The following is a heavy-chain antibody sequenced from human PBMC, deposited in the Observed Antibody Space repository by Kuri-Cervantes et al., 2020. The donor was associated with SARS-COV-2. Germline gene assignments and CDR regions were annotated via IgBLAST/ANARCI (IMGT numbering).Heavy chain of an antibody. V-gene: IGHV3-23*01. J-gene: IGHJ4*02. CDR1: GFTFSAYA. Sequence: GGSLRLSCAASGFTFSAYAMSWVRQAPGRGLEWVSGISDSGINTYYPDSVRGRFTISRDNSKNMLCLQMHSLRVEDTAVYYCAKARPSGGYWGQGTLVTVSS. CDR2: ISDSGINT. D-gene: IGHD4-23*01. CDR3: AKARPSGGY.